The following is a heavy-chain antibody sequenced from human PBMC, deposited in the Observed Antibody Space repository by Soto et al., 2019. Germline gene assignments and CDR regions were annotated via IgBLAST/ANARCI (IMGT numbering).Heavy chain of an antibody. CDR1: GYTFTRYG. D-gene: IGHD2-8*01. CDR2: ISGYNGDA. CDR3: AKNGQPPYYYYGLDV. J-gene: IGHJ6*02. Sequence: ASVKVSCKASGYTFTRYGISWVRQAPGQGLEWMGWISGYNGDASYAQRFQGRVSMTIDTSTTTAYMELRTLTPDDTAVYYCAKNGQPPYYYYGLDVWGQGTTVTVSS. V-gene: IGHV1-18*01.